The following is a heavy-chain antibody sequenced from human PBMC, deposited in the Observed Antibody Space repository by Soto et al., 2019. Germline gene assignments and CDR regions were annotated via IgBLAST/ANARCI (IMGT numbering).Heavy chain of an antibody. Sequence: QVQLVQSGAEVKKPGSSVKVSCKASGGTFSSYAISWVRQAPGQGLEWMGGIIPIFGTANYAQKFQGRVTITADDSTSTAYMELSSLRSEDTAVYYCAREGVVVAATPFRYYGMDVWGQGTTVTVSS. CDR1: GGTFSSYA. J-gene: IGHJ6*02. V-gene: IGHV1-69*12. CDR3: AREGVVVAATPFRYYGMDV. D-gene: IGHD2-15*01. CDR2: IIPIFGTA.